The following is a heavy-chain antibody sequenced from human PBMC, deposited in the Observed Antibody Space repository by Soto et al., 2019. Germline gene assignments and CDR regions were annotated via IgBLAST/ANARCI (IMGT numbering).Heavy chain of an antibody. D-gene: IGHD3-3*01. Sequence: PGGSLRLSCAASGFTFTSFAVSWVRQAPGKGLEWVSAISGSGGATYYADSVKGRFTVSRDNSRNTVYLQLDSLRVEDTAVYHCGVWEWLSTSYFNFWGKGPLVTVSS. CDR1: GFTFTSFA. CDR2: ISGSGGAT. V-gene: IGHV3-23*01. J-gene: IGHJ4*02. CDR3: GVWEWLSTSYFNF.